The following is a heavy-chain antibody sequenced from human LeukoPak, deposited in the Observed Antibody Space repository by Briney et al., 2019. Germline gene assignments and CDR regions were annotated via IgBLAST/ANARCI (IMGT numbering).Heavy chain of an antibody. J-gene: IGHJ4*02. CDR3: ARGSTLGGSYLFDY. CDR1: GYTFTGNY. V-gene: IGHV1-2*02. D-gene: IGHD1-26*01. Sequence: GASVKLSCTASGYTFTGNYMHWVRQAHGQGLERMGWINPNSGGTNYAQKFQGRVTMTRDTSISTAYMELSRLRSDDTAVYYCARGSTLGGSYLFDYWGQGTLVTVSS. CDR2: INPNSGGT.